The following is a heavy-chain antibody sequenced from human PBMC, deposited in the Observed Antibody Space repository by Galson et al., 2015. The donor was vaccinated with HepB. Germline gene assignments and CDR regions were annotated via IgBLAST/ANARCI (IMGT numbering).Heavy chain of an antibody. V-gene: IGHV3-23*01. J-gene: IGHJ4*02. CDR2: ISGSGGST. CDR3: AKDTNYYGSGSYYNGFDY. D-gene: IGHD3-10*01. CDR1: GFTFSSYA. Sequence: SLRLSCAASGFTFSSYAMSWVRQAPGKGLEWVSAISGSGGSTYYADSVKGRFTISRDNSKNTLYLQMNSLRAEDTAVYYCAKDTNYYGSGSYYNGFDYWGQGTLVTVSS.